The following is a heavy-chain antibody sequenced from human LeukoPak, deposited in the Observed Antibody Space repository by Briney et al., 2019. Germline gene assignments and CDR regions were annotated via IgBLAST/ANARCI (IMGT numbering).Heavy chain of an antibody. Sequence: GASVKVSCKASGYTFTGYYMHWVRQAPGQGLEWMGWINPNSGGTNYAQKFQGWVTMTRDTSISTAYMELSRLRSDDTAVYYCAREGYCSGGSCYSADWGQGTLVTVSS. J-gene: IGHJ4*02. CDR2: INPNSGGT. CDR1: GYTFTGYY. V-gene: IGHV1-2*04. D-gene: IGHD2-15*01. CDR3: AREGYCSGGSCYSAD.